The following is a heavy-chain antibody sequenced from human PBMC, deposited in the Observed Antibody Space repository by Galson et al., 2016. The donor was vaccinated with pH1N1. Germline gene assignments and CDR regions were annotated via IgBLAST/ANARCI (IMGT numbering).Heavy chain of an antibody. D-gene: IGHD3-10*01. V-gene: IGHV4-61*02. CDR2: LYTSGTT. J-gene: IGHJ4*02. CDR3: ARDRVSLTGMFDY. Sequence: TLSLTCTVSGGSISSSIYYWDWLRQPAGKGLEWIGRLYTSGTTTYNPSLESRVSISVDTSKNQFSLGLSSVTAADTAVYFCARDRVSLTGMFDYWGQGALVTASS. CDR1: GGSISSSIYY.